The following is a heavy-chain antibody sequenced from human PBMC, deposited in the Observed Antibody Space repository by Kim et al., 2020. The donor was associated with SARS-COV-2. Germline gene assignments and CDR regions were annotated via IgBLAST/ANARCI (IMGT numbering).Heavy chain of an antibody. Sequence: PSVKVSCKASGYTFTSYGISWVRQAPGQGLEWMGWISAYNGNTNYAQKLQGRVTMTTDTSTSTAYMELRSLRSDDTAVYYCSRERRVSGGYDSGEDYWGQGTLVTVSS. V-gene: IGHV1-18*01. CDR1: GYTFTSYG. CDR3: SRERRVSGGYDSGEDY. J-gene: IGHJ4*02. D-gene: IGHD5-12*01. CDR2: ISAYNGNT.